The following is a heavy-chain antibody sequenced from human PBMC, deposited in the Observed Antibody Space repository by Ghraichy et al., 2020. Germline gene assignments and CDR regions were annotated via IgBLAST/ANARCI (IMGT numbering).Heavy chain of an antibody. J-gene: IGHJ6*02. CDR2: INPIFGTA. CDR3: AREPVPLLDEQSYYYGMDV. CDR1: GYTFSSYA. V-gene: IGHV1-69*13. D-gene: IGHD1-1*01. Sequence: SVKVSCKASGYTFSSYAISWVRQAPGQGLEWMGGINPIFGTANYAQRFPGRVTVTADESTSTAYMELDSLRSEDTAVYYCAREPVPLLDEQSYYYGMDVSGQGTTVTVSS.